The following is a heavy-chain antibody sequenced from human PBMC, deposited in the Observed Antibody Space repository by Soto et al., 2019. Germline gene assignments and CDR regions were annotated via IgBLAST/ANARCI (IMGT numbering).Heavy chain of an antibody. CDR2: IDYRGRT. D-gene: IGHD3-22*01. V-gene: IGHV4-39*01. CDR1: AGSISSSSYF. J-gene: IGHJ4*02. CDR3: ATRLYHSRGYYYVPY. Sequence: QLQLQESGPGLVKPSETLSLTCTVSAGSISSSSYFSDWIRQPPGKGLEWLGTIDYRGRTSYNPSLKRRVTISVDTSKNQSSRTRSSVTAADTAVYYCATRLYHSRGYYYVPYWGQGTLVTVSS.